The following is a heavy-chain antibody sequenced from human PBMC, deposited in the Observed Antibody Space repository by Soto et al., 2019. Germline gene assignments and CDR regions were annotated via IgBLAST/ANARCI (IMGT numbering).Heavy chain of an antibody. CDR3: ARSTHWAFDY. V-gene: IGHV6-1*01. CDR2: TYYRSKWYN. J-gene: IGHJ4*02. Sequence: PSQTLPLTCAISGDTVSSNTAGWHWTRQSPSRGLEWLGRTYYRSKWYNDYAISVKSRIIINPDTSKNQFSLQLNSVTPEDTAVYYCARSTHWAFDYWGQGTLVTVSS. CDR1: GDTVSSNTAG. D-gene: IGHD7-27*01.